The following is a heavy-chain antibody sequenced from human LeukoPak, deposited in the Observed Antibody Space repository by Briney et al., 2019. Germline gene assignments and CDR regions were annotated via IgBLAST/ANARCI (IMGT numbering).Heavy chain of an antibody. Sequence: SETLSLTCAVYGGSFSGYYWSWIRQPPGKGLEWIGEINHSGSTNYNPSLKSRVTISVDTSKNQFSLKLSSVTAADTAVYHCARKWGYFDYWGQGTLVTVSS. V-gene: IGHV4-34*01. CDR3: ARKWGYFDY. CDR1: GGSFSGYY. CDR2: INHSGST. D-gene: IGHD1-26*01. J-gene: IGHJ4*02.